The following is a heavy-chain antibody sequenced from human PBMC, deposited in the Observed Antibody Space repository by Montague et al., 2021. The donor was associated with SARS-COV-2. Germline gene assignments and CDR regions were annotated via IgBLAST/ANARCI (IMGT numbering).Heavy chain of an antibody. J-gene: IGHJ6*02. CDR2: ILNNGDI. CDR3: ASFYEWSLDV. V-gene: IGHV4-59*12. CDR1: GGSITNDD. D-gene: IGHD2-8*01. Sequence: SETLSLTCTVSGGSITNDDWCWIWQRQGQGLERIVIILNNGDIDXNPSLRLRVIISVDTSKSKFSLKVTPVTVADTAAYYCASFYEWSLDVWGQGTTVTVSS.